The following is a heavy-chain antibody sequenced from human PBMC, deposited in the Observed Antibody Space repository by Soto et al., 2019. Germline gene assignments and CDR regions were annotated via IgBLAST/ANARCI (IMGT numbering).Heavy chain of an antibody. V-gene: IGHV3-11*06. CDR2: ISSSGSFT. D-gene: IGHD3-10*01. J-gene: IGHJ6*02. Sequence: QVQLVESGGGLVRPGGPLRLSCAASGFTFSDHYMSWIRQVPGKGLEWISYISSSGSFTNYADSVKGRFTISRDNGKXXXYLQMNNLTADDTALYYCARGRPTYYYYGLDVWGQGTTVTVS. CDR3: ARGRPTYYYYGLDV. CDR1: GFTFSDHY.